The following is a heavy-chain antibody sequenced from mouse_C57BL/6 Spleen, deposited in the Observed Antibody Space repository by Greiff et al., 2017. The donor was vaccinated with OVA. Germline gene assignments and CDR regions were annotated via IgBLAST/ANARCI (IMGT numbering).Heavy chain of an antibody. Sequence: VHVKQSGAELVRPGASVKLSCTASGFNIKDYYMHWVKQRPEQGLEWIGRIDPEDGDTEYAPKFQGKATMTADTSSNTAYLQLSSLTSEDTAVYYCTLDSSGSDYFDYWGQGTTLTVSS. V-gene: IGHV14-1*01. J-gene: IGHJ2*01. CDR1: GFNIKDYY. D-gene: IGHD3-2*02. CDR2: IDPEDGDT. CDR3: TLDSSGSDYFDY.